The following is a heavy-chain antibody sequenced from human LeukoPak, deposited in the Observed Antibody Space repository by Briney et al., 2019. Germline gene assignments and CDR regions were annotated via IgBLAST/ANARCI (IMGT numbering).Heavy chain of an antibody. Sequence: GGSLRLSCAASGFTFSQYWMSWVRQAPGKGLEWVANIKHEGSEKQDGSEKNYVDSVKGRFTISRDNAKNSLYLQMNSLRAEDTAVYYCARSGRGVDSFCFYMDVWGKGTTVTVSS. D-gene: IGHD3-10*01. J-gene: IGHJ6*03. CDR1: GFTFSQYW. CDR2: IKHEGSEKQDGSEK. CDR3: ARSGRGVDSFCFYMDV. V-gene: IGHV3-7*01.